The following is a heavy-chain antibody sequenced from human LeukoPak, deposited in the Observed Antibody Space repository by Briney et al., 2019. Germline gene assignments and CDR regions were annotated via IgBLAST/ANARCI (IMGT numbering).Heavy chain of an antibody. CDR2: IWYDGSKK. CDR3: ARWGGVAAAGHYDY. CDR1: GFTFSGHG. V-gene: IGHV3-33*01. D-gene: IGHD6-13*01. J-gene: IGHJ4*02. Sequence: PGRSLRLSCAASGFTFSGHGMHWVRQAPGKGLEWVAVIWYDGSKKYYADSVKGRFTISRDNSKNTLFLQMNSLRAEDTAVYYCARWGGVAAAGHYDYWGQGTLVTVSS.